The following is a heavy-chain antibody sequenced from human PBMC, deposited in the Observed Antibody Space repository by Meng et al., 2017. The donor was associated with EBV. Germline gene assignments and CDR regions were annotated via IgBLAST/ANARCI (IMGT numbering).Heavy chain of an antibody. J-gene: IGHJ4*02. CDR2: INAGNGNT. Sequence: QVKLVNVGAEVKKPGASVKVSCKASGYTFTSYAMHWVRQAPGQRLEWMGWINAGNGNTKYSQKFQGRVTITRDTSASTAYMELSSLRSEDTAVYYCARSGATIFGVVIPTYYFDYWGQGTLVTVSS. CDR3: ARSGATIFGVVIPTYYFDY. D-gene: IGHD3-3*01. V-gene: IGHV1-3*01. CDR1: GYTFTSYA.